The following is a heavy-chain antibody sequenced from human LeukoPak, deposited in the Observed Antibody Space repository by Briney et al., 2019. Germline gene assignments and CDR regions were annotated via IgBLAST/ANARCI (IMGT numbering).Heavy chain of an antibody. CDR3: ARGINWNPLDY. V-gene: IGHV3-23*01. Sequence: GGSLRLSCAASGFTFSDYAMTWGRQAPGKGMEWVSSINGHGGSTYHADSVKGRFTMSRDNSKNTLYLQMDSLRAEDTAVYHCARGINWNPLDYWGQGTLVTVSS. J-gene: IGHJ4*02. CDR1: GFTFSDYA. D-gene: IGHD1-1*01. CDR2: INGHGGST.